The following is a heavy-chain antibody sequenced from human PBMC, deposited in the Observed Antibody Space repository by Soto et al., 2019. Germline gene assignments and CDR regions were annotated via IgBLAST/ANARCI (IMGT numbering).Heavy chain of an antibody. CDR3: VRDLAIMADY. V-gene: IGHV3-30*03. CDR2: ILYDGSKK. Sequence: ALRLSCVASGFTLNTYGIYWVRQAPGKGLQWVAQILYDGSKKHYADSVKGRFTITRDNSKNTVYLKMDSLRVDDTAMYYCVRDLAIMADYWGQGTLVNVSS. D-gene: IGHD3-16*01. J-gene: IGHJ4*02. CDR1: GFTLNTYG.